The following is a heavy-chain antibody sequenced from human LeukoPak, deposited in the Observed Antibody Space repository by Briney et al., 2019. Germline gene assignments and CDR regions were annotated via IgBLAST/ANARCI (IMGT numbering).Heavy chain of an antibody. CDR3: AASLGELSYIDY. Sequence: SVKVSCKASGGTFSSYAISWVRQAPGQGLEWMGGIIPIFGTANYAQKFQGRVTITADESTSTAYMELSSLRSEDTAVYYCAASLGELSYIDYWGQGTLVTVSS. D-gene: IGHD3-16*02. V-gene: IGHV1-69*01. CDR1: GGTFSSYA. J-gene: IGHJ4*02. CDR2: IIPIFGTA.